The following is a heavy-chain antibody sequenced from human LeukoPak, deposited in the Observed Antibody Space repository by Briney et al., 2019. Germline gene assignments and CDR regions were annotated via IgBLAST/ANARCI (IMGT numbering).Heavy chain of an antibody. J-gene: IGHJ6*02. Sequence: PSETLSLTCTVSGGSVSNYYWSWIRQPPGEGLEWIGYIYYSGHTTYNPSLKSRVTISVDTSKNQFSLKLSSVTAADTAVYYCARAGSYFYYGMDVWGQGTTVTVSS. CDR3: ARAGSYFYYGMDV. V-gene: IGHV4-59*02. CDR2: IYYSGHT. CDR1: GGSVSNYY.